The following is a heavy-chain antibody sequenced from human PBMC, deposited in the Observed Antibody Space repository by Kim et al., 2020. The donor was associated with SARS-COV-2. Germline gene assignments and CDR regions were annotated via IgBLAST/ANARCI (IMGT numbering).Heavy chain of an antibody. Sequence: GGSLRLSCAGSGFPFTSYTMNWVRQAPGKGLEWVSSITSRSGFIYYADSVKGRFTMSRNNAENSLFLQMNSLRAEDTAVYYCAREEHSGTAYNTMDVGG. D-gene: IGHD3-10*01. CDR1: GFPFTSYT. CDR3: AREEHSGTAYNTMDV. V-gene: IGHV3-21*01. J-gene: IGHJ6*02. CDR2: ITSRSGFI.